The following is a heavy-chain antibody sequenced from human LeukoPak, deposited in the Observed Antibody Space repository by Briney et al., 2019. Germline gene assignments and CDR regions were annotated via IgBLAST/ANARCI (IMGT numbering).Heavy chain of an antibody. CDR2: INPNSGGT. D-gene: IGHD6-13*01. CDR1: GYTFTGYY. J-gene: IGHJ4*02. CDR3: ARGRSSSCFPDY. Sequence: ASVKVSCKASGYTFTGYYMHGVRQAPGQGLEWMRWINPNSGGTNYAQKFQGRVTMTRDTSISTAYMELSRLRSDDTAVYYCARGRSSSCFPDYWGQGTLVTVSS. V-gene: IGHV1-2*02.